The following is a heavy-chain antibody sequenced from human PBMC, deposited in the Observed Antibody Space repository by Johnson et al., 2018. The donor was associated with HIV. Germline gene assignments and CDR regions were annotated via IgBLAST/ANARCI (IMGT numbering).Heavy chain of an antibody. V-gene: IGHV3-30*04. CDR1: GFTFTTYA. CDR2: ISYDGSNK. Sequence: QVLLVESGGGLVQPGGSLRLSCAASGFTFTTYAMHWVRQAPGKGLEWVAVISYDGSNKYYADSVKGRFTISRDNSKNTLYLQMNSLRAEDTAVYYCAKVGATVITPRGEAFDIWGQGTMVTVSS. J-gene: IGHJ3*02. CDR3: AKVGATVITPRGEAFDI. D-gene: IGHD4-23*01.